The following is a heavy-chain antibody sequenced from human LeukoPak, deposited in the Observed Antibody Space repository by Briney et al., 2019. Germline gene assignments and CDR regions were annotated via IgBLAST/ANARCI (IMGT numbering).Heavy chain of an antibody. D-gene: IGHD6-13*01. V-gene: IGHV4-39*07. CDR2: IYYSGST. J-gene: IGHJ5*02. CDR1: GGSISSSSYY. Sequence: SETLSLTCTVSGGSISSSSYYWGWIRQPPGKGLEWIGSIYYSGSTYYNPSLKSRVTISVDTSKNQFSLKLSSVTAADTAVYYCARAPPRSWGNNWFDPWGQGTLVTVSS. CDR3: ARAPPRSWGNNWFDP.